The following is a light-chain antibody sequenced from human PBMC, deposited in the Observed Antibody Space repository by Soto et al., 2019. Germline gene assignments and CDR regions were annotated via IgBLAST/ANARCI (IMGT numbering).Light chain of an antibody. CDR1: SSDVGAYNY. CDR3: CSYAGTYIVV. V-gene: IGLV2-11*01. CDR2: DVT. Sequence: QSALTQPRSVSGSPGQSVTISCTGTSSDVGAYNYVSWYQQHPGKAPKLIIYDVTQRPSGVPNRFSGSKSGNTASLTISGLQAEDEADYYCCSYAGTYIVVFGTGTKLTVL. J-gene: IGLJ1*01.